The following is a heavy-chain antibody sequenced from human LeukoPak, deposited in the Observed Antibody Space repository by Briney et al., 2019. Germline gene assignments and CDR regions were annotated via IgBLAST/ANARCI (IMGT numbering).Heavy chain of an antibody. CDR1: GGSINSGGYY. D-gene: IGHD3-3*01. J-gene: IGHJ5*02. V-gene: IGHV4-31*03. Sequence: SETLSLTCTVSGGSINSGGYYWSWIRQHPGKGLEWIGYIYYSGSTNYNPSLKSRVTISVDTSKNQFSLKLSSVTAADTAVYYCASRGSHYDFWSATETNNYWFDPWGQGTLVTVSS. CDR3: ASRGSHYDFWSATETNNYWFDP. CDR2: IYYSGST.